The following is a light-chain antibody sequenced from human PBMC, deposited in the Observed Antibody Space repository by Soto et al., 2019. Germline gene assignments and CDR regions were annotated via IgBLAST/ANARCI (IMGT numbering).Light chain of an antibody. Sequence: EIVLTQSPGPLSLSPGERATLSCRASQSVSSNYLAWYQQKPGQAPRPPIYGASSRATGIPDRFRGSGSGTDFTLTISRLEPEDFAVYYCQQYGSSPLTFGGGTKVEIK. V-gene: IGKV3-20*01. J-gene: IGKJ4*01. CDR1: QSVSSNY. CDR3: QQYGSSPLT. CDR2: GAS.